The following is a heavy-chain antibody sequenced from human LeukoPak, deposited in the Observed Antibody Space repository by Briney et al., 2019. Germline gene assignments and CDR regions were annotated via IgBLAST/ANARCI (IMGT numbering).Heavy chain of an antibody. Sequence: GGSLRLSCAASGFTFSSYGMHWVRQAPGKGLEWVAVIWYDGSNKYYADSVKGRFTISRDNSKNTLYLQMNSLRAEDTGVYYCARETGDPYYYYYGMDVWGQGTTVTVSS. D-gene: IGHD7-27*01. CDR2: IWYDGSNK. CDR1: GFTFSSYG. V-gene: IGHV3-33*01. CDR3: ARETGDPYYYYYGMDV. J-gene: IGHJ6*02.